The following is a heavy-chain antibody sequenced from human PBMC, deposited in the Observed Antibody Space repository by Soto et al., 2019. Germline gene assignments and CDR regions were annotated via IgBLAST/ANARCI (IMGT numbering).Heavy chain of an antibody. CDR2: ISYDGSDK. Sequence: QVQVVESGGGVVQPGRSLRLSCTPSGFTFSNYAMNWVRQAPGKGLEWVAVISYDGSDKFYADSVKGRYTISRDNSKNTLYLQMNSLRAEDTAVYYCARVDYTSGSYLGGMDVWGQGTTVTVSS. V-gene: IGHV3-30-3*01. J-gene: IGHJ6*02. CDR3: ARVDYTSGSYLGGMDV. D-gene: IGHD3-10*01. CDR1: GFTFSNYA.